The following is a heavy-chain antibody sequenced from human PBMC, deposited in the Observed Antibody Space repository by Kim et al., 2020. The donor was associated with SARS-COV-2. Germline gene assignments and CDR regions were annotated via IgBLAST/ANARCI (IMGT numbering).Heavy chain of an antibody. CDR2: IYYSGST. CDR1: GGSISSSSYY. Sequence: SETLSLTCTVSGGSISSSSYYWGWIRQPPGKGLEWIGSIYYSGSTYYNPSLKSRVTISVDTSKNQFSLKLSSVTAADTAVYYCARSTWGIAVAGLVSNWGQGTLVTVSS. CDR3: ARSTWGIAVAGLVSN. J-gene: IGHJ4*02. D-gene: IGHD6-19*01. V-gene: IGHV4-39*01.